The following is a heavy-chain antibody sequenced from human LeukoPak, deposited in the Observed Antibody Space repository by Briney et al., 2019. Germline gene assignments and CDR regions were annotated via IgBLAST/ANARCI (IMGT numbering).Heavy chain of an antibody. J-gene: IGHJ5*02. CDR2: MDKETNLYAT. Sequence: GGSLRLSCVDPGFTFSDSAIHSVRQSSGKGLEWIGHMDKETNLYATALAASVKGRFTVSRDDSKNTAYLHMNSLKTEDTALYYCARDSGTYNWFYLWGQGTLVTVSS. D-gene: IGHD1-26*01. V-gene: IGHV3-73*01. CDR3: ARDSGTYNWFYL. CDR1: GFTFSDSA.